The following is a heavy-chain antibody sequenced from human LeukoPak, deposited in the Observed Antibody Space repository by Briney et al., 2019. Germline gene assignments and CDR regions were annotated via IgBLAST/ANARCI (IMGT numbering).Heavy chain of an antibody. J-gene: IGHJ4*02. D-gene: IGHD6-13*01. V-gene: IGHV3-11*01. CDR3: ARDKYGSSWQYYFDY. Sequence: PGGSLRLSCAASGFTFSDYYMSWIRQAPGKGLEWVSYISSSGSTIYYADSVKGRFTISRDNAKNSLYLQMNSLRAEDTAVYYCARDKYGSSWQYYFDYWGQGTLVTVSS. CDR1: GFTFSDYY. CDR2: ISSSGSTI.